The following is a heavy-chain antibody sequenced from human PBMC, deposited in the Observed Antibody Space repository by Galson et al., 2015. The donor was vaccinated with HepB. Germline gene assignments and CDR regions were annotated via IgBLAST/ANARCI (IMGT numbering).Heavy chain of an antibody. CDR2: ISGSGGST. Sequence: SLRLSCAASGFTFSSYAMSWVRQAPGKGLEWVSAISGSGGSTYYADSVKGRFTISRDNSKNTLYLQMNSLRAEDTAVYYCAKDRKWGGSSPTVLVYYFDYWGQGTLVTVSS. CDR1: GFTFSSYA. CDR3: AKDRKWGGSSPTVLVYYFDY. D-gene: IGHD6-13*01. J-gene: IGHJ4*02. V-gene: IGHV3-23*01.